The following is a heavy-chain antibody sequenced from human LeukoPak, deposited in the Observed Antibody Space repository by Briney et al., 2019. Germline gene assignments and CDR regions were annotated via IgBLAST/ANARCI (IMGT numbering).Heavy chain of an antibody. Sequence: GGSLRLSCAASGFTFSSYSMNWVRQAPGKGLEWVSYISSSSSTIYYADSVKGRFTISRDNAKNSLYLQVNSLRAEDTAVYYCARGGLPSFRFLDYWGQGTLVTVSS. J-gene: IGHJ4*02. CDR3: ARGGLPSFRFLDY. V-gene: IGHV3-48*04. CDR1: GFTFSSYS. D-gene: IGHD3-10*01. CDR2: ISSSSSTI.